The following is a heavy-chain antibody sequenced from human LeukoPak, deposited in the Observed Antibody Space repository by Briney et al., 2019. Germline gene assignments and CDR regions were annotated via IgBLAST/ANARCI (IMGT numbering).Heavy chain of an antibody. CDR1: GGSISSGDYY. Sequence: SQTLSLTCTVSGGSISSGDYYWSWIRQPPGKGLEWIGYIYYSGSTYYNPSLKSRVTISVDTSKNQFSLKLSSVTAADTAVYYCARKNDSCGYYYDYWGQGTLVTVSS. J-gene: IGHJ4*02. CDR2: IYYSGST. CDR3: ARKNDSCGYYYDY. V-gene: IGHV4-30-4*01. D-gene: IGHD3-22*01.